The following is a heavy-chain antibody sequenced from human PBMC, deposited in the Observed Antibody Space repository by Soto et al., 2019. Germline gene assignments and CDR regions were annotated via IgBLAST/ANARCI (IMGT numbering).Heavy chain of an antibody. J-gene: IGHJ4*02. CDR3: VGGQYYFDY. CDR2: ISYDGSNK. V-gene: IGHV3-30*03. Sequence: QVQLVESGGGVVQPGRSLRLSCAASGFPFSTYGMHWVREGPGKGLGGVAVISYDGSNKFYADSVKGRFTISRDNSKNTLYLQMNGLRPEDTALYYCVGGQYYFDYRGQGTLVTVSS. CDR1: GFPFSTYG. D-gene: IGHD3-16*01.